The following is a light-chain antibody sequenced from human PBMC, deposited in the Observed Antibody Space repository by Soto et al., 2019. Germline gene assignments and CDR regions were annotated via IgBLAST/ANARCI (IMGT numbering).Light chain of an antibody. V-gene: IGKV3-20*01. J-gene: IGKJ1*01. CDR3: LQYGSTPGT. CDR1: QSIPTSY. Sequence: EIVLTQSPGTMSLSPGERATLSCRASQSIPTSYLSWYQHKPGQAPRLLIHGASSRATGTPDRFSGSGSGTDFTLIIDRLEPEEFALYYCLQYGSTPGTFGQGTKVDLK. CDR2: GAS.